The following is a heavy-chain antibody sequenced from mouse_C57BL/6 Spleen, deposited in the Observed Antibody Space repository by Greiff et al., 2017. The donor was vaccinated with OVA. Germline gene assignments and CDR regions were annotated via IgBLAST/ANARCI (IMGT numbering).Heavy chain of an antibody. Sequence: VQLQQSGPELVKPGASVKMSCKASGYTFTDYNMHWVKQSPGKSLEWIGYINPNNGGTSYNQKFKGKATLIVNKSSSTAYMELRSLTSEDSAVYYCARRHYYGSSYDYFDYWGQGTTLTVSS. J-gene: IGHJ2*01. CDR2: INPNNGGT. CDR3: ARRHYYGSSYDYFDY. CDR1: GYTFTDYN. D-gene: IGHD1-1*01. V-gene: IGHV1-22*01.